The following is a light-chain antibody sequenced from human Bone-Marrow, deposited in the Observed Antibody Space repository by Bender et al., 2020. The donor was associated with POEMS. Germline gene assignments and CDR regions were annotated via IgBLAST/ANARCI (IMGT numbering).Light chain of an antibody. CDR1: SSDVGSYKY. J-gene: IGLJ1*01. Sequence: QSALTQPRSVSGSPGQSVTISCTGSSSDVGSYKYVFWYQQHPGKAPKLLIYDVSKRPSGISNRFSGSESGNTASLTIFGLQAEDEADYYCCSYAGDYTYVFGSGTKVTVL. V-gene: IGLV2-11*01. CDR3: CSYAGDYTYV. CDR2: DVS.